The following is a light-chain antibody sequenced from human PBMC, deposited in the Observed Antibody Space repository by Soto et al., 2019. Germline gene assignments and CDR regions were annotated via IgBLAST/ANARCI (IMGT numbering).Light chain of an antibody. J-gene: IGLJ2*01. Sequence: QSVLTQPASVSGSPGQSITISCTGTSSDVGAYNSVSWYQQHPGKAPKLMIYDVSNRPSGVSSRFSGSKSGNTASLTISGLQAEDEADYYCSSYTSSNTLGFGGGTKVTVL. CDR2: DVS. V-gene: IGLV2-14*03. CDR3: SSYTSSNTLG. CDR1: SSDVGAYNS.